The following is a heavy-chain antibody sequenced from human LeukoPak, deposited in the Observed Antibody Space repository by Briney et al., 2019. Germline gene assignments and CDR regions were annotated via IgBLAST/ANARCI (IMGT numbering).Heavy chain of an antibody. CDR2: ISSTSNYI. Sequence: GGSLRLSCAASGFTFSSYSMNWVRQAPGKGLEWVSSISSTSNYIYYADSVKGRFTISRDNAKNSLYLQMNSLRAGDTAVYYCARDMSGAGDYGGNPYYFDYWGQGTLVTVSS. CDR3: ARDMSGAGDYGGNPYYFDY. CDR1: GFTFSSYS. D-gene: IGHD4-23*01. J-gene: IGHJ4*02. V-gene: IGHV3-21*01.